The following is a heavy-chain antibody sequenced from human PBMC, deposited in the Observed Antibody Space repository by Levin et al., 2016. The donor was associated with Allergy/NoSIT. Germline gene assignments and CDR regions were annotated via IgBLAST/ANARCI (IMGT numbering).Heavy chain of an antibody. CDR2: VYYTGRT. Sequence: SETLSLTCTVSGASVRSGSYYWSWIRQPPGTGLEWIAYVYYTGRTDYKPSLKSRATISMDTSKNQFSLRLTSVTAADTAVYYCARDDGYGAMDVWGQGTTVTVSS. CDR3: ARDDGYGAMDV. V-gene: IGHV4-61*01. J-gene: IGHJ6*02. CDR1: GASVRSGSYY. D-gene: IGHD2-15*01.